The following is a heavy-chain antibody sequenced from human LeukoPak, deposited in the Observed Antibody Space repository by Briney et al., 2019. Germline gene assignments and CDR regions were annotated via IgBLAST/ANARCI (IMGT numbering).Heavy chain of an antibody. CDR2: IYYSGST. D-gene: IGHD2-2*01. J-gene: IGHJ4*02. Sequence: TSQTLSLTCTVSGGSISSGDYYWSWIRQPPGKGLEWIGYIYYSGSTYYNPSLKSRVTISVDTSKNQFSLKLSPVTAADTAVYYCARVVDYASPGFDYWGQGTLVTVSS. CDR3: ARVVDYASPGFDY. CDR1: GGSISSGDYY. V-gene: IGHV4-30-4*08.